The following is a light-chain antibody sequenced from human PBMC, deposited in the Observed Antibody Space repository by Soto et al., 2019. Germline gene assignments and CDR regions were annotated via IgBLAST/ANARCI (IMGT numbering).Light chain of an antibody. Sequence: EIDLTQSPCTLSLSHGESAILSCRVFQTTSPKYVAWYQQRRGLAPRLLVYGASKRAAGIPDRFRGSGSGSEFSLTISGPEPEDFAVYFCQHFGSSPPVIFGQGTRLEIK. CDR2: GAS. J-gene: IGKJ5*01. V-gene: IGKV3-20*01. CDR3: QHFGSSPPVI. CDR1: QTTSPKY.